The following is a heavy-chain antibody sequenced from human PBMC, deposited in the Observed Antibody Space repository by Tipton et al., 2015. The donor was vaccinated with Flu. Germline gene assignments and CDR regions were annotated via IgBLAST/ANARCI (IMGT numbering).Heavy chain of an antibody. CDR1: GGSISSGGYY. D-gene: IGHD4-17*01. CDR2: IYYSGST. CDR3: ARRPESSYDYGDPDTYFDY. Sequence: TLSLTCTVSGGSISSGGYYWSWIRQHPGKGLEWIGYIYYSGSTYYNPSLKSRVTISVDTSKNQFSLKLSSVTAADTAVYYCARRPESSYDYGDPDTYFDYWGQGTLVTVSS. V-gene: IGHV4-31*03. J-gene: IGHJ4*02.